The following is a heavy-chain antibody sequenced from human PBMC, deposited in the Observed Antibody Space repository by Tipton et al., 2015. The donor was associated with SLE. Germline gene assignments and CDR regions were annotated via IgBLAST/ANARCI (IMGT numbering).Heavy chain of an antibody. CDR1: GYTFTSYG. CDR3: ARSGHCTGGVCYTYYYYGMDV. CDR2: ISAYNGNT. J-gene: IGHJ6*02. D-gene: IGHD2-8*02. Sequence: QSGPEVKKPGASVKVSCKASGYTFTSYGISWVRQAPGQGLEWMGWISAYNGNTNYVQKLQGRVTMTTDTSTSTAYMELRSPRSDDTAVYYCARSGHCTGGVCYTYYYYGMDVWGQGTTVTVSS. V-gene: IGHV1-18*01.